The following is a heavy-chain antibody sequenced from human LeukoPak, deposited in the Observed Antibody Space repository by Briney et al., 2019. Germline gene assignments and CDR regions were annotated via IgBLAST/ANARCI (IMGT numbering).Heavy chain of an antibody. V-gene: IGHV5-51*01. CDR2: IYPGDSDT. D-gene: IGHD2-15*01. J-gene: IGHJ4*02. Sequence: GGSLRLSCAASGFTFSSYNMNWVRQMPGKGLEWMGIIYPGDSDTRYSPSFQSQVTISADKSISTAYLQWSSLKASDTAMYYCARRGYCSGGSCYSGPWYFDYWGQGTLVTVSS. CDR3: ARRGYCSGGSCYSGPWYFDY. CDR1: GFTFSSYN.